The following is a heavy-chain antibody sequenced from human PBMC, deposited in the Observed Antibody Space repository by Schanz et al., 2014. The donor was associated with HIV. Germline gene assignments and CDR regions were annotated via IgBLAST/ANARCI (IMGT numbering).Heavy chain of an antibody. V-gene: IGHV3-30*18. CDR2: ISYDGRNK. Sequence: VQLVESGGGLVQPGGSLRLSCAASGSTFSSYWMHWVRQAPGKGLEWLAVISYDGRNKKFANSVKGRFTISRDNSKNTVYLQAKSLRPEDTAVYYCAKDRNQYDSRYIGKGNYYYYYGMDVWGQGTTVTVSS. CDR3: AKDRNQYDSRYIGKGNYYYYYGMDV. D-gene: IGHD3-22*01. J-gene: IGHJ6*02. CDR1: GSTFSSYW.